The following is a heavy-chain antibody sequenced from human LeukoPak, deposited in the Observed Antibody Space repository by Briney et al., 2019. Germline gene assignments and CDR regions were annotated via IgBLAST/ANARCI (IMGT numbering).Heavy chain of an antibody. V-gene: IGHV3-21*01. J-gene: IGHJ4*02. CDR2: ISSSSSYI. CDR1: GFTFSSYS. Sequence: PGGSLRLSCAASGFTFSSYSMNWVRQAPGKGLEWVSSISSSSSYIYYADSVKGRFTISRGNAKNSLYLQMNSLRAEDTAVYYCATGGPGGFDYWGQGTLVTVSS. D-gene: IGHD3-16*01. CDR3: ATGGPGGFDY.